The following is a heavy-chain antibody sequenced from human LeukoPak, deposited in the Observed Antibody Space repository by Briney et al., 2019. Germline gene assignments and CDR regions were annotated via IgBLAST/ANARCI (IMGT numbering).Heavy chain of an antibody. CDR2: INWNGGST. V-gene: IGHV3-20*04. Sequence: PGGSLRLSCAASGFTFDDYGMSWVRQALGKGLEWVSGINWNGGSTGYADSVKGRFTISRDNAKNSLYLQMNSLRAEDTALYYCARVRDSSGYLNAFDYWGQGTLVTVPS. CDR3: ARVRDSSGYLNAFDY. CDR1: GFTFDDYG. J-gene: IGHJ4*02. D-gene: IGHD3-22*01.